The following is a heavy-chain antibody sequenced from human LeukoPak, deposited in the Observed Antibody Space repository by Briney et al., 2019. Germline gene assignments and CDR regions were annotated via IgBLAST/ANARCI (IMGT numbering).Heavy chain of an antibody. D-gene: IGHD3-10*01. CDR2: IYHTGET. CDR1: GYSISSGYY. Sequence: SETLSLTCTVAGYSISSGYYWGWLRQSPGKGLEWIASIYHTGETHYHPSLKSRVSISVDTSNNQSSLRSTSATAADTAMYYCARGRFAELLFDIWGQGTLVTVSS. V-gene: IGHV4-38-2*02. J-gene: IGHJ4*02. CDR3: ARGRFAELLFDI.